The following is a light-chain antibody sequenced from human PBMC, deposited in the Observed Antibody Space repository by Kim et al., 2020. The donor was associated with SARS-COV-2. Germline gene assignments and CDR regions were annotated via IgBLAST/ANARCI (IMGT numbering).Light chain of an antibody. CDR3: SAWDSSLSAWV. CDR1: SNNVGNDG. CDR2: MNN. J-gene: IGLJ3*02. V-gene: IGLV10-54*01. Sequence: QAGLTQPPSVSKDLRQTATLTCTGNSNNVGNDGAAWLQQRQGHPPKLLFYMNNNRPSGISERMSASRTGNTASLTITGLQPEDEADYYCSAWDSSLSAWVFGGGTQLTVL.